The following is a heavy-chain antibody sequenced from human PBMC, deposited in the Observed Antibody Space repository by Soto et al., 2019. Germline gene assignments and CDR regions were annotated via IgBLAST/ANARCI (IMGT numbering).Heavy chain of an antibody. D-gene: IGHD2-2*01. CDR2: IKYSGHT. J-gene: IGHJ4*02. Sequence: QLQLQESGPGLVKPSETLALTCTVSGGSISSISYYWGWIRQPPGKGLEWIGSIKYSGHTFYNPSLKSRVTLSVDTPKNQSSLRLGSVNAAETAVYYCARVNIAVVPSTTFDYWGQGTLVTVSS. CDR1: GGSISSISYY. CDR3: ARVNIAVVPSTTFDY. V-gene: IGHV4-39*01.